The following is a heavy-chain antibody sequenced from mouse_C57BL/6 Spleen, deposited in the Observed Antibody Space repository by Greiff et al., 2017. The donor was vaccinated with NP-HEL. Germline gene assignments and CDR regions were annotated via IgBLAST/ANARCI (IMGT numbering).Heavy chain of an antibody. J-gene: IGHJ1*03. CDR1: GYTFTSYW. D-gene: IGHD1-1*01. V-gene: IGHV1-5*01. CDR2: IYPGNSDT. Sequence: EVQLQQSGTVLARPGASVKMSCKTSGYTFTSYWMHWVKQRPGQGLEWIGAIYPGNSDTSYNQKFKGKAKLTAVTSASTAYMELSSLTNEDSSVYYCTRGTTVGRGYFDVWGTGTTVTVSS. CDR3: TRGTTVGRGYFDV.